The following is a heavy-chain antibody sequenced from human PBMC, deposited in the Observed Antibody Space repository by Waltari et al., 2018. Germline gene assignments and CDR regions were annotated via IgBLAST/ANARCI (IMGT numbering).Heavy chain of an antibody. D-gene: IGHD6-19*01. V-gene: IGHV3-48*04. J-gene: IGHJ4*02. CDR1: GFIFSSYR. CDR2: SSYTGTTI. CDR3: AREDSGAV. Sequence: EVKLVESGGGLVQPGGSLRLSCAASGFIFSSYRLNWVRQAPGREWQWGSYSSYTGTTIKYADSVKGRFTSSRDNARNSLYLQMNSLRADDTAMYYCAREDSGAVWGQGTLVTVSS.